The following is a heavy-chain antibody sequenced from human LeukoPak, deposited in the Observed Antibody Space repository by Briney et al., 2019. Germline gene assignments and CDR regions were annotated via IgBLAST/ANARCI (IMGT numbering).Heavy chain of an antibody. D-gene: IGHD2-15*01. J-gene: IGHJ4*02. V-gene: IGHV3-7*01. Sequence: GGSLRLSCAASGFSFTTNWMRGVRQTPGKRLEWVAELNEDGTVKYYVDSVKGRFTISRDNAKNSLYLQMNRLRAEDTGVYFCANVPRSTVSYWGRGTLVTVSS. CDR3: ANVPRSTVSY. CDR2: LNEDGTVK. CDR1: GFSFTTNW.